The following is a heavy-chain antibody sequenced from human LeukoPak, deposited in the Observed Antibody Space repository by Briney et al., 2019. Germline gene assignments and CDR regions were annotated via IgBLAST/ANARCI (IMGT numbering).Heavy chain of an antibody. CDR3: ARGADILTGYYTELGNNWFDP. CDR1: GYTFTCYY. Sequence: ASVKVSCKASGYTFTCYYMHWVRQAPGQGLEWMGWINPNSGGTNYAQKFQGRVTMTRDTSISTAYMEMSRLRSDDTAVYYCARGADILTGYYTELGNNWFDPWGQGTLVTVSS. V-gene: IGHV1-2*02. D-gene: IGHD3-9*01. J-gene: IGHJ5*02. CDR2: INPNSGGT.